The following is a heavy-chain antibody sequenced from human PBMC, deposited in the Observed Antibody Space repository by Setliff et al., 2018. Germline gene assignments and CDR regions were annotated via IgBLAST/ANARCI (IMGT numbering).Heavy chain of an antibody. D-gene: IGHD2-15*01. J-gene: IGHJ6*02. CDR3: ASATLQRKFQSPRGLDV. Sequence: GGSLRLSCAASGFTFSSYWMNWVRQAPGKGLEWVANIKRDGSETYYMDSVRGRFVISRDNAKNSLYLQMRSLRVEDTALYYCASATLQRKFQSPRGLDVWGQGTTVTVSS. CDR1: GFTFSSYW. V-gene: IGHV3-7*01. CDR2: IKRDGSET.